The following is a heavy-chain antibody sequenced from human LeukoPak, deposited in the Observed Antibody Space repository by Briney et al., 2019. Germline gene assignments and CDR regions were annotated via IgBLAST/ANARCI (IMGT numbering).Heavy chain of an antibody. CDR2: IAGTGGST. CDR1: GFTFSSYE. CDR3: AKAFRIVGIGNPDDAFDI. V-gene: IGHV3-23*01. D-gene: IGHD1-26*01. J-gene: IGHJ3*02. Sequence: PGGSLRLSCAASGFTFSSYEMNWVRQAPGKGLEWISSIAGTGGSTYYADSVKGRFTISRDNSENTLYLQMNSLRAEDSAIYYCAKAFRIVGIGNPDDAFDIWGQGTVVTVSS.